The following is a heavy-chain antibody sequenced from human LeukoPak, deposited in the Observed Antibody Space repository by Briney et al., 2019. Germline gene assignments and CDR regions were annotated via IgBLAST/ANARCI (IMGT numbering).Heavy chain of an antibody. CDR2: INPNNGAT. V-gene: IGHV1-2*02. CDR3: ARDRYGDGFAHLDY. J-gene: IGHJ4*02. Sequence: ASVKVSCKASGYSFTDYYIHWVRQAPGQGLEWMGWINPNNGATNFAQKFQGRVAITWDTSITTAYMDLSRLTSDDTAVYYCARDRYGDGFAHLDYWGQGALVTVSS. D-gene: IGHD5-24*01. CDR1: GYSFTDYY.